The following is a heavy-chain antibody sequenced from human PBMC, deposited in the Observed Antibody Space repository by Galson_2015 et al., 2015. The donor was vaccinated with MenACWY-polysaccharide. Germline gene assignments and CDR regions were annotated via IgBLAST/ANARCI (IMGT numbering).Heavy chain of an antibody. Sequence: SLRLSCAASGFTFSNFWMSWVRQAPGKELEWVASIKQDGSEKYLVDSVKGRFTISRDNAEHSLFLQMNSLRAEDTAVYYCARERWVRGVFFDQWGQGTLVTVSS. CDR2: IKQDGSEK. D-gene: IGHD3-10*01. CDR3: ARERWVRGVFFDQ. J-gene: IGHJ4*02. V-gene: IGHV3-7*01. CDR1: GFTFSNFW.